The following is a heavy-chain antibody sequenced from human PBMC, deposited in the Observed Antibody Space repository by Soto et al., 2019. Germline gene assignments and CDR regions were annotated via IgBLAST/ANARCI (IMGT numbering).Heavy chain of an antibody. D-gene: IGHD1-26*01. CDR2: IYYSGST. J-gene: IGHJ3*02. Sequence: QVQLQESGPGLVKPSQTLSLTSPSSGGPSSSGNYYWIWIRQSPGKGLEWIGYIYYSGSTNYNPSLKSRLAISRDTSKNQVSLKLTSVTAADTAVYYCARLGKALDIWGQGTMVTVSS. CDR3: ARLGKALDI. V-gene: IGHV4-30-4*01. CDR1: GGPSSSGNYY.